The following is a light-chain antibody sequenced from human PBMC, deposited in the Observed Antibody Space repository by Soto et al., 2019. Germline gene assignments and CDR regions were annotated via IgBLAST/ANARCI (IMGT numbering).Light chain of an antibody. CDR2: EVS. CDR1: SSDVGGYNY. Sequence: QSALTQPPSASGSPGQSVTISCTGTSSDVGGYNYVSWYQQHPGKAPKLMIYEVSKRPSGVPDRFSGSKSGNTASLTVSGLQAEDEADYYCSSYAGSNNPYAFGTGTKHRP. J-gene: IGLJ1*01. CDR3: SSYAGSNNPYA. V-gene: IGLV2-8*01.